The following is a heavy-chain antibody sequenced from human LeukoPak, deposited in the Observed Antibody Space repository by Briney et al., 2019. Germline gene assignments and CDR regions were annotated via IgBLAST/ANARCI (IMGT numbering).Heavy chain of an antibody. CDR2: INWNGGST. V-gene: IGHV3-20*04. Sequence: GGSPRLSCAASGFTFDDYGMSWVRQAPGKGLEWVSGINWNGGSTGYADSVKGRFTISRDNAKNSLYLQMSSLRAEDTALYYCARGGWFGELLFDYWGQGTLVTVSS. CDR3: ARGGWFGELLFDY. D-gene: IGHD3-10*01. CDR1: GFTFDDYG. J-gene: IGHJ4*02.